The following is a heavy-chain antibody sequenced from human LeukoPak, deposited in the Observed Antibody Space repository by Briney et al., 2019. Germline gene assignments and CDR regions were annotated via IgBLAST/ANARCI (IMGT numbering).Heavy chain of an antibody. CDR1: GFTFSSYS. CDR2: IRYDGSNK. J-gene: IGHJ4*02. V-gene: IGHV3-30*02. CDR3: AKDYPSDSSS. D-gene: IGHD3-22*01. Sequence: GGSLRLSCAASGFTFSSYSMNWVRQAPGKGLEWVAFIRYDGSNKYYADSVKGRFTISRDNSKNTLYLQMNSLRAEDTAVYYCAKDYPSDSSSWGQGTLVTVSS.